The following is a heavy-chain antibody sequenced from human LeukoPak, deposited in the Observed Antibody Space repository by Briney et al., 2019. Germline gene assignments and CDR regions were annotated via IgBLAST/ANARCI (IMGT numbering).Heavy chain of an antibody. J-gene: IGHJ4*02. CDR3: ARDRSDGSGYYGYYFDY. D-gene: IGHD3-22*01. V-gene: IGHV4-59*01. CDR2: IYYSGST. CDR1: GGSISSYY. Sequence: SETLSLTCTVSGGSISSYYWSWIRQPPGKGLEWIGYIYYSGSTDYNPSLRSRVTISVDTSKNQFSLRLSSVTAADTAVYYCARDRSDGSGYYGYYFDYWGQGTLVTVSS.